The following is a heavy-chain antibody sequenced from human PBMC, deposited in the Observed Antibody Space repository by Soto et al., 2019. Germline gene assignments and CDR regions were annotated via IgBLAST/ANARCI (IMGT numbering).Heavy chain of an antibody. CDR1: GFTFSSYG. CDR3: ARDLADIVVVVAATRGYYYGMDV. J-gene: IGHJ6*02. V-gene: IGHV3-33*01. CDR2: IWYDGSNK. D-gene: IGHD2-15*01. Sequence: GGSLRLSCAASGFTFSSYGMHWVRQAPGKGLEWVAVIWYDGSNKYYADSVKGRFTISRDNSKNTLYLQMNSLRAEDTAVYYCARDLADIVVVVAATRGYYYGMDVWGQGTTVTVSS.